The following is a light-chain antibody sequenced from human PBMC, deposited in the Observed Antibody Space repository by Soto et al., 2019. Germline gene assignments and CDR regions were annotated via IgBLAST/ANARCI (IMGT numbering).Light chain of an antibody. CDR2: GAS. CDR3: HQHNNGYQRT. V-gene: IGKV3-15*01. CDR1: QSVISN. Sequence: EILMTQSPATLSVSPGERATLSCRASQSVISNLAWYQQKPGQAPSLLIYGASTRSTGIPSRFSGSGSGTEFTLTISSLQSADFSVYYCHQHNNGYQRTFGGGTKVEIK. J-gene: IGKJ4*01.